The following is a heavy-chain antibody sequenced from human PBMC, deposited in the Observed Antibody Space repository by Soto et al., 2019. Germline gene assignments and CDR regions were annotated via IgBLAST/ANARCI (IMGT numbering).Heavy chain of an antibody. CDR2: ISGSGGST. D-gene: IGHD3-10*01. CDR1: GFTFSSYA. CDR3: VRLTSWYGDLDY. V-gene: IGHV3-23*01. Sequence: VQLLESGGGLVQPGGSLRLSCAASGFTFSSYAMTWVRQAPGKGLEWVSGISGSGGSTYNADSVKGRFTISRDNSKNTLYLEMNSLRAEDTAVYYCVRLTSWYGDLDYWGQGTLVTVSS. J-gene: IGHJ4*02.